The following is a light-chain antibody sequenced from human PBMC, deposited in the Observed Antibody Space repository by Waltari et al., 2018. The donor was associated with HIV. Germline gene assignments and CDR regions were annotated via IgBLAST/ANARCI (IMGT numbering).Light chain of an antibody. V-gene: IGLV1-40*01. CDR3: QSYDSSLSGVV. J-gene: IGLJ2*01. CDR1: FSNVGAGYD. CDR2: ANV. Sequence: QSVLTQPPSLSGAPGLRVSISCTGHFSNVGAGYDVHWYQHLPGTAPRLLIDANVKRPSGVPDRFFGSKSGSSASLGISGLQAEDEADYYCQSYDSSLSGVVFGGGTRLTVL.